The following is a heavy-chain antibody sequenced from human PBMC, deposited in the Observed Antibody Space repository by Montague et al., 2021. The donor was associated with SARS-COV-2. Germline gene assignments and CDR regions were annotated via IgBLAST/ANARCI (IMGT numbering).Heavy chain of an antibody. CDR2: IYHSGST. CDR3: ARQPVWYYYCGMDD. V-gene: IGHV4-4*02. J-gene: IGHJ6*02. D-gene: IGHD2-8*01. CDR1: GGSISSSNW. Sequence: SETLSLTCAVSGGSISSSNWWSWVRQPPGKGLEWIGEIYHSGSTNYNPSLKSRVTISVDKSKNQFSLKLSSVTAADTAVYYCARQPVWYYYCGMDDWGQGTTVTVSS.